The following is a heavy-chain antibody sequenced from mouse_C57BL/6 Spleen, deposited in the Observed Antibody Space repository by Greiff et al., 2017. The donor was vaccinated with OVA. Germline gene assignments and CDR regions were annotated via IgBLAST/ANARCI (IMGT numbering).Heavy chain of an antibody. CDR3: ARGYYGSSPNWYFDV. D-gene: IGHD1-1*01. Sequence: VQLQESDAELVKPGASVKISCKVSGYTFTDHTIHWMKQRPEQGLEWIGYIYPRDGSTKYNEKFKGKATLTADKSSSTAYMQLNSLTSEDSAVYVCARGYYGSSPNWYFDVWGTGTTVTVSS. CDR2: IYPRDGST. CDR1: GYTFTDHT. J-gene: IGHJ1*03. V-gene: IGHV1-78*01.